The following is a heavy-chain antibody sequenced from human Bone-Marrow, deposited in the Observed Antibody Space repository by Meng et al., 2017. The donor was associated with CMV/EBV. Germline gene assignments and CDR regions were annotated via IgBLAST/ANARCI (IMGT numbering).Heavy chain of an antibody. CDR2: ISSGGGTI. CDR1: GFIFTTYE. J-gene: IGHJ4*02. Sequence: SLMISWAASGFIFTTYEMNWVRQAPGKGLEWVSYISSGGGTIYYADSVRGRFTLSRDNAKNSLHLQMNSLRAEDTAVYYCARELGGGFWGGYFDYWGQGTLVTVSS. D-gene: IGHD3-3*01. V-gene: IGHV3-48*03. CDR3: ARELGGGFWGGYFDY.